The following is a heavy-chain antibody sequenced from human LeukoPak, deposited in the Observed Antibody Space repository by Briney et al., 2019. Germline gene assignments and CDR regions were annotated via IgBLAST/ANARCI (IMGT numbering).Heavy chain of an antibody. CDR1: GFTFSSCA. J-gene: IGHJ4*02. D-gene: IGHD5-12*01. V-gene: IGHV3-23*01. Sequence: GGSLRLSCAASGFTFSSCAMSWVRQAPGEGLEWVSAISGSGGSTYYAGSVKGRFTISRDNSKNTLYLQMNSLRAEDTAVYYCAKSLIRGYSGYEYFDYWGQGTLVTVSS. CDR2: ISGSGGST. CDR3: AKSLIRGYSGYEYFDY.